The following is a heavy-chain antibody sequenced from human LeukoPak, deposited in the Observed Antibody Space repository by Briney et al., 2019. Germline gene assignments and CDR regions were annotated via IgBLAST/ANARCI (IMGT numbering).Heavy chain of an antibody. CDR2: ISGSGGST. V-gene: IGHV3-23*01. J-gene: IGHJ4*02. CDR3: ARYYYGSGSYNVDY. Sequence: GGSLRLSCAASGFTFSSYAMSWARQAPGKGLEWVSAISGSGGSTYYADSVKGRFTISRDNSKNTLYLQMNSLRAEDTAVYYCARYYYGSGSYNVDYWGQGTLVTVSS. CDR1: GFTFSSYA. D-gene: IGHD3-10*01.